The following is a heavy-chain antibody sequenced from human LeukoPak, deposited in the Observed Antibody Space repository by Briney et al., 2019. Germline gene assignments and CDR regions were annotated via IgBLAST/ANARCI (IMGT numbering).Heavy chain of an antibody. D-gene: IGHD6-13*01. CDR2: ISYDGSNK. CDR3: ASAGYRQLGTFDY. J-gene: IGHJ4*02. Sequence: PGGSLRLSCAASGFTFSSYGMHWVRQAPGKGLEWVAVISYDGSNKYYADSVKGRFTISRDNSKNTLYLQMNSLRAEDTAVYYCASAGYRQLGTFDYWGQGTLVTVSS. CDR1: GFTFSSYG. V-gene: IGHV3-30*03.